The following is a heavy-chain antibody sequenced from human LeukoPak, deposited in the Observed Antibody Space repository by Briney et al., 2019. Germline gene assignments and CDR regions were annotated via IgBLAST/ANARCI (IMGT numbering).Heavy chain of an antibody. Sequence: GASVKVSCKASGCPFTNYAYHWVRQAPGQGLEWLGWMSPNSGDTGYAQKFQGRVTMTSDSSISTAYMELSSLRSEDTAIYYCVRTPPNWGFDYWGQGTLVTVSS. J-gene: IGHJ4*02. V-gene: IGHV1-8*02. D-gene: IGHD7-27*01. CDR2: MSPNSGDT. CDR3: VRTPPNWGFDY. CDR1: GCPFTNYA.